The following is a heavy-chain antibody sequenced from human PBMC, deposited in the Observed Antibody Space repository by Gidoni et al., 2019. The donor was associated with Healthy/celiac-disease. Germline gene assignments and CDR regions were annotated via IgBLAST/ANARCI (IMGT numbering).Heavy chain of an antibody. D-gene: IGHD6-13*01. J-gene: IGHJ4*02. V-gene: IGHV3-21*01. CDR3: ARDPSSSWYDY. CDR2: ISSSSSYI. CDR1: GFTFSSYS. Sequence: EVQLVESGGGLVKPGGSLRLSCAASGFTFSSYSMNWVRQAPGKGLEWVSAISSSSSYIYYEDSVKGRFTISRDNAKNSLYLQMNSLRAEDTAVYYCARDPSSSWYDYWGQGTLVTVSS.